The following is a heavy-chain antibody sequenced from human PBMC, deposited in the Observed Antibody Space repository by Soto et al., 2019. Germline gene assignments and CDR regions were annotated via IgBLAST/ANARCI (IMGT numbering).Heavy chain of an antibody. CDR3: AAEGGSKTF. CDR2: IHYSENI. V-gene: IGHV4-59*01. CDR1: GGSITSYY. D-gene: IGHD3-16*01. J-gene: IGHJ4*02. Sequence: SETLSLTCTFSGGSITSYYWSWIRQSPGKGLEWIGYIHYSENIKYNPSLTSRVTISLDTSKNQFSLKLSSMTAADTAVYYCAAEGGSKTFWGQGILVTVSS.